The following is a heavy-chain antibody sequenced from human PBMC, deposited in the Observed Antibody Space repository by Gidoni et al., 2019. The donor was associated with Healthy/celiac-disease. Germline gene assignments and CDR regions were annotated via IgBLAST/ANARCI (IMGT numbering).Heavy chain of an antibody. CDR3: ARSIAAAGRGTVN. Sequence: QLQLQESGPGLVKPSETLSLTCTVPGGSISSSSYYWGWIRQPPGKGLEWIGSIYYSGSTYYNPSLKSRVTISVDTSKNQFSLKLSSVTAADTAVYYCARSIAAAGRGTVNWGQGTLVTVSS. D-gene: IGHD6-13*01. CDR1: GGSISSSSYY. J-gene: IGHJ4*02. V-gene: IGHV4-39*01. CDR2: IYYSGST.